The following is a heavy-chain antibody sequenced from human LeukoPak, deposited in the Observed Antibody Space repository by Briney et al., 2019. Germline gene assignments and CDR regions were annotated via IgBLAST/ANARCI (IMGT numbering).Heavy chain of an antibody. CDR3: ATSRTLDY. J-gene: IGHJ4*02. D-gene: IGHD3/OR15-3a*01. Sequence: GGYLRLSCAASGFTFSTYAISWVRQAPGKGLEWVSCISSTSNYIFYADSVRGRFTISRDNAMNSLYLQMNSLRAEDTAIYYCATSRTLDYWGQGTLLTVSS. CDR2: ISSTSNYI. V-gene: IGHV3-21*01. CDR1: GFTFSTYA.